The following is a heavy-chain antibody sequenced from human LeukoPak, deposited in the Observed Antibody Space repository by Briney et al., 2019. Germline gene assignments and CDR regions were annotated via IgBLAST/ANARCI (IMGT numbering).Heavy chain of an antibody. D-gene: IGHD2-15*01. CDR2: IKSKTDAGTT. J-gene: IGHJ3*02. Sequence: GGSLRLSCAASGFTFSNAWMSWVRQAPGKGLEWVGRIKSKTDAGTTDYAAPVKGRFTISRDDSKNTLYLQMNSLKTEDTAVYYCTTLPAQDIVVVVAATGIDAFDIWGQGTMVTVSS. CDR3: TTLPAQDIVVVVAATGIDAFDI. V-gene: IGHV3-15*01. CDR1: GFTFSNAW.